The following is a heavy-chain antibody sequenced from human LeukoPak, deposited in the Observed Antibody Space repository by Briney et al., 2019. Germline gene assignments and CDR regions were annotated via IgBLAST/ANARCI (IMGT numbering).Heavy chain of an antibody. Sequence: PGRSLRLSCAASRFTFEDYAMHWVRQAPGKGLEWVSGISWNSGIIGYADSVKGRFTISRDNAKNSLYLQMNSLRLEDTALFYCAKTPRRGGLTPYWYFDLWGRGTLVTVSS. CDR3: AKTPRRGGLTPYWYFDL. CDR1: RFTFEDYA. J-gene: IGHJ2*01. V-gene: IGHV3-9*01. CDR2: ISWNSGII. D-gene: IGHD1-14*01.